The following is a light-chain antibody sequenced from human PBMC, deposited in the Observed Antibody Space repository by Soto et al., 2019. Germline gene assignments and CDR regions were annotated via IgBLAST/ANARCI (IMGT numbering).Light chain of an antibody. J-gene: IGKJ4*01. CDR1: QSVSSSY. Sequence: DIVLTQSPGTLSLSPGERATLSCRASQSVSSSYLACYQQKPGQAPRLLIYGASSRATGIPDRFSGSGSGTDFTLTISRLEPEDFAVYYCHQYGSSPLTFGGGTKVEIK. CDR3: HQYGSSPLT. V-gene: IGKV3-20*01. CDR2: GAS.